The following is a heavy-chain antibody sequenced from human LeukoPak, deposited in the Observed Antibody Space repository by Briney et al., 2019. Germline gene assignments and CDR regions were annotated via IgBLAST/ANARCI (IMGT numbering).Heavy chain of an antibody. V-gene: IGHV3-48*02. CDR3: ARGDDYGFDY. CDR2: INSVIYSNTI. J-gene: IGHJ4*02. Sequence: PGGSLRLSCAASGFTLSSYSMNWVRQAPGKGLEWISYINSVIYSNTIYYADTVKGRFTISRDNGRNSLYLQMNSLRDEDTAVYYCARGDDYGFDYWGQGTLVTVSS. CDR1: GFTLSSYS. D-gene: IGHD4-17*01.